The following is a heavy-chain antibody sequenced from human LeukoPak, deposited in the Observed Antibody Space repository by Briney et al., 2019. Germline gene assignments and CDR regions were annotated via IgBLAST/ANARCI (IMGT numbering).Heavy chain of an antibody. Sequence: GGSLRLSCAASGFTFSSYDMHWVRQATGKGLEWVSAIGTAGDTYYPGSVKGRFTISRENAKNSLYLQMNSLRAGDTAVYYCARAAIRTNGVCLDYWGQGTLVTVSS. J-gene: IGHJ4*02. CDR2: IGTAGDT. CDR1: GFTFSSYD. D-gene: IGHD2-8*01. V-gene: IGHV3-13*01. CDR3: ARAAIRTNGVCLDY.